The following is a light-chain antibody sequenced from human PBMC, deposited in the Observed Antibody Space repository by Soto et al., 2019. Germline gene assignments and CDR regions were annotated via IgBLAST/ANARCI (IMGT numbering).Light chain of an antibody. CDR1: QSVSSS. CDR2: GAS. J-gene: IGKJ1*01. Sequence: EVVMTQSPDTLSLSPGERATLSCRASQSVSSSLAWYQQKPGQAATLLIYGASTRATGVPARFSGSGSGTEFTLTISSLQSEDVAVYYCQHFHNWPPWTFGQGTRVEIK. CDR3: QHFHNWPPWT. V-gene: IGKV3-15*01.